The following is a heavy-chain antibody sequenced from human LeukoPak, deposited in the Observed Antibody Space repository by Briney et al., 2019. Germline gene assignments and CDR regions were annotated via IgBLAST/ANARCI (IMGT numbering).Heavy chain of an antibody. V-gene: IGHV3-23*01. CDR3: AKDSRRNGGPGP. D-gene: IGHD3-10*01. Sequence: GGTLRLSCAASGFTFSSYGMSWVRQAPGKGLEWVSGISSRGGSTYFADSVKGRFTISRDNSKNTLYVQTNSLRAEDTAVYYCAKDSRRNGGPGPWGQGTLVTVSS. J-gene: IGHJ5*02. CDR2: ISSRGGST. CDR1: GFTFSSYG.